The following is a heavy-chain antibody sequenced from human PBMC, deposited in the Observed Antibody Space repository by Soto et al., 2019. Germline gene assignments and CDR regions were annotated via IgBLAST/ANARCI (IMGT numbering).Heavy chain of an antibody. D-gene: IGHD2-21*02. CDR2: ISSSSSSYI. J-gene: IGHJ4*02. V-gene: IGHV3-21*01. CDR3: ARGPCGADCYSAY. CDR1: GFTFSTYS. Sequence: EVHLVESGGGLVKPGGSLRLSCAASGFTFSTYSMNWVRQAPGKGLEWVSSISSSSSSYIYYSDSVKGRFTISGDNAKNSLDLQMNSLRAEGTAVYYCARGPCGADCYSAYWGQGTLVTVSS.